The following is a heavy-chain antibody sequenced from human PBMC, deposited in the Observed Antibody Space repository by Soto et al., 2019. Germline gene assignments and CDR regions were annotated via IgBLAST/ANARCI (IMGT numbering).Heavy chain of an antibody. CDR3: ARDRGRPDLRDTHYYDSSDLEYGMDV. CDR2: INQDGSEK. CDR1: GFTFSSYW. D-gene: IGHD3-22*01. Sequence: EVRLVESGGGLVQPGGSLTLSCAASGFTFSSYWMTWVRQAPGKGLEWVANINQDGSEKYYMDSMKGRFTISRDNAKNTLLLQQTSRRAQDTAVYYCARDRGRPDLRDTHYYDSSDLEYGMDVWGQGTTVTVSS. J-gene: IGHJ6*02. V-gene: IGHV3-7*01.